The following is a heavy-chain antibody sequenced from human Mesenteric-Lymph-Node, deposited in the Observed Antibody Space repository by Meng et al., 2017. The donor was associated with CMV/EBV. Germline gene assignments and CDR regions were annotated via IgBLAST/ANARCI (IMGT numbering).Heavy chain of an antibody. CDR2: IKQDGNAN. CDR1: GFTFSSYS. J-gene: IGHJ5*02. D-gene: IGHD2-2*01. V-gene: IGHV3-7*03. CDR3: ARERYCSSSTCYGFDP. Sequence: GESLKISCAASGFTFSSYSMNWVRQAPGKGLEWVANIKQDGNANNYVGSVKGRFTISRDNAKNSLYLQMNSLRAEDTALYHCARERYCSSSTCYGFDPWGQGTLVTVSS.